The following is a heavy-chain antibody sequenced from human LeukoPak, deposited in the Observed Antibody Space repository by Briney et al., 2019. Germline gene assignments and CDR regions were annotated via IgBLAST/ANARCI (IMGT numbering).Heavy chain of an antibody. CDR2: INHSGST. V-gene: IGHV4-34*01. Sequence: SETLSLTCAVYGGSFSGYYWSWIRQPPGKGLEWIGGINHSGSTNYNPSLKSRVTISVDTSKDQFSLKLSSVTAADTAVYYCARGRGYSSSWYKGYYFDYWGQGTLVTVSS. CDR1: GGSFSGYY. D-gene: IGHD6-13*01. J-gene: IGHJ4*02. CDR3: ARGRGYSSSWYKGYYFDY.